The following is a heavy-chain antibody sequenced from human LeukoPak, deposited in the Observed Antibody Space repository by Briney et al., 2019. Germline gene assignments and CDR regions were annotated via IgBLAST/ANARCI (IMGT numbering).Heavy chain of an antibody. CDR1: GYSFTSYW. Sequence: GESLKISCKGSGYSFTSYWIGWVRHMPGKGLEWMGIIYPSDSDTRYNTSFQGQVIISADKSISTAYLQWGSLKASDTDMYYCARGGSSPGNWFDPWGQGTLVTVSS. CDR2: IYPSDSDT. D-gene: IGHD6-13*01. CDR3: ARGGSSPGNWFDP. V-gene: IGHV5-51*01. J-gene: IGHJ5*02.